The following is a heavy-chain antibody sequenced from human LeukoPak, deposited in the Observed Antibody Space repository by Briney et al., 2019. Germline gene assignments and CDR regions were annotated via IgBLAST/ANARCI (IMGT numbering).Heavy chain of an antibody. Sequence: GGSLRLSCAASGFTFSSYAMSWVRQAPGKGLEWVSAISGSGGSTYYADSVKGRFTISRDNSKNTLYLQMNSLRREDTAVYYCAKDREYNSGWYYFDYWGQGTLVTVSS. V-gene: IGHV3-23*01. CDR2: ISGSGGST. D-gene: IGHD6-19*01. CDR1: GFTFSSYA. J-gene: IGHJ4*02. CDR3: AKDREYNSGWYYFDY.